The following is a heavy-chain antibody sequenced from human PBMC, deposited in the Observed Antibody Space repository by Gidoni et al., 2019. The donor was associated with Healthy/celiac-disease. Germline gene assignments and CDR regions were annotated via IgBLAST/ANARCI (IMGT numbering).Heavy chain of an antibody. CDR1: GYTFTSYD. D-gene: IGHD3-3*01. Sequence: QVQLVQSGAEVKKPGASVKVSCKAYGYTFTSYDINWVRQATGQGLEWMGWMNPNSGNTGYAQKFQGRVTITRNTSISTAYMELSSLRSEDTAVYYCARLGYYDFWSGYYPYYYYGMDVWGQGTTVTVSS. J-gene: IGHJ6*02. V-gene: IGHV1-8*03. CDR3: ARLGYYDFWSGYYPYYYYGMDV. CDR2: MNPNSGNT.